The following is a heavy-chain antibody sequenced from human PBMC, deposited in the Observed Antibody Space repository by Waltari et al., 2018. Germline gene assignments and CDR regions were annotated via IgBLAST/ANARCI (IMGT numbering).Heavy chain of an antibody. V-gene: IGHV1-69*01. CDR2: LIPIFGTA. D-gene: IGHD2-15*01. CDR1: GATFSSYA. Sequence: QVQLVQSGAEVKKPGSSVKVSCQASGATFSSYAISWVRLAPGQGLEGMGGLIPIFGTANYAQKFQGRVTITADESTSTAYMELSSLRSEDTAVYYCARLYCSGGSCYSGFYNWFDPWGQGTLVTVSS. J-gene: IGHJ5*02. CDR3: ARLYCSGGSCYSGFYNWFDP.